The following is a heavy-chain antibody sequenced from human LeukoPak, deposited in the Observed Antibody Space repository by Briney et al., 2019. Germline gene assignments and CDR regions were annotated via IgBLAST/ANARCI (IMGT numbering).Heavy chain of an antibody. CDR1: GFSFSSHW. Sequence: GGSLRLSCAASGFSFSSHWMSWVRQAPGKGLEWVSSISSSSSYIYYADSVKGRFTISRDNAKNSLYLQMNSLRAEDTAVYYCARDLRYYYDSSGYLYYYGMDVWGQGTTVTVSS. CDR2: ISSSSSYI. V-gene: IGHV3-21*01. D-gene: IGHD3-22*01. CDR3: ARDLRYYYDSSGYLYYYGMDV. J-gene: IGHJ6*02.